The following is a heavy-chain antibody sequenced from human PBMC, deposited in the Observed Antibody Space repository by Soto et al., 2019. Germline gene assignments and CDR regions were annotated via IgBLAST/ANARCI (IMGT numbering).Heavy chain of an antibody. CDR1: GGSLNSYY. J-gene: IGHJ3*02. D-gene: IGHD3-16*02. V-gene: IGHV4-59*08. CDR2: IYYSGST. Sequence: QVQLQESGPGLVKPSETLSLTCTASGGSLNSYYWSWIRQPPGKGLEWIGYIYYSGSTNYNPSLKSRVTISVDTSKNQFSLKLSSVTAADTAVYYCARLYGLDAFDIWGQGTMVTVSS. CDR3: ARLYGLDAFDI.